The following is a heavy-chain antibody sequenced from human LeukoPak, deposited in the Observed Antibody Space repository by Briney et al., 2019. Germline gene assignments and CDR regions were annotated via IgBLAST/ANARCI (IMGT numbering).Heavy chain of an antibody. V-gene: IGHV3-7*01. Sequence: HTGGSLRLSCAASGFTFSCYWMSWVRQAPGKGLGGVAKIKQDGSEKYYVDSVKGRFTISRDNAKNSLYLQMNSLRAEDTAVYYCAREVLLWFGEYYGMDVWGQGTTVTVSS. CDR1: GFTFSCYW. D-gene: IGHD3-10*01. CDR2: IKQDGSEK. J-gene: IGHJ6*02. CDR3: AREVLLWFGEYYGMDV.